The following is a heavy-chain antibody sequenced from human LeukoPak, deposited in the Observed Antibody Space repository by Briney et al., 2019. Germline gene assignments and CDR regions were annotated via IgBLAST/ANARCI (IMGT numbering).Heavy chain of an antibody. CDR2: IPYDGSNK. J-gene: IGHJ4*02. Sequence: GRSLRLSCAASGFTFSSYGMHWVRQAPGKGLEWVAVIPYDGSNKYYADSVKGRFTISRDNSKNTLYLQMNSLRAEDTAVYYCAKVRSFMVRGVITGWGQRTLDTIPS. CDR1: GFTFSSYG. CDR3: AKVRSFMVRGVITG. V-gene: IGHV3-30*18. D-gene: IGHD3-10*01.